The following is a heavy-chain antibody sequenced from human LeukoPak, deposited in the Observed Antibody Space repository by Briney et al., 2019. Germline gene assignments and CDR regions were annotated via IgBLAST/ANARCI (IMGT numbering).Heavy chain of an antibody. J-gene: IGHJ5*02. Sequence: ASVKVSCKASGYTFTGYYMHWVRQAPGRGLEWMGWINPNSGGTNYAQKFEGRVTMTRDTSISTAYMELSRLRSDDTAVYYCARDVLRFDPWGQGTLVTVSS. CDR3: ARDVLRFDP. V-gene: IGHV1-2*02. CDR1: GYTFTGYY. CDR2: INPNSGGT.